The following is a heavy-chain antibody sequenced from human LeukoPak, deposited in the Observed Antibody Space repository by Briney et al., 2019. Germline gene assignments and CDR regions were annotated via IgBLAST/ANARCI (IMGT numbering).Heavy chain of an antibody. Sequence: GGSLRLSCAASGFTFSSYDMRWVRQAPGKGLEWVSLISGNAGSTYYADSVKGRFTISRDNSKNTLYLQMNSLRAEDTAVYYCAKNLGAYYYYYGMDVWGQGTTVTVSS. CDR2: ISGNAGST. J-gene: IGHJ6*02. V-gene: IGHV3-23*01. CDR1: GFTFSSYD. D-gene: IGHD4/OR15-4a*01. CDR3: AKNLGAYYYYYGMDV.